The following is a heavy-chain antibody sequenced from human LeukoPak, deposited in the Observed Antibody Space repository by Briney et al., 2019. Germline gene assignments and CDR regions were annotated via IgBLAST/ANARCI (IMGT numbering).Heavy chain of an antibody. CDR3: AKGSLSLRQQLLTYYFDY. J-gene: IGHJ4*02. CDR2: TSGSGGST. V-gene: IGHV3-23*01. D-gene: IGHD6-13*01. Sequence: GGSLRLSCAASGFTFSSYAMSWVRQAPGKGPEWVSATSGSGGSTYYADSVKGRFTISRDNSKNTLYLQMNSLRVEDTAVYYCAKGSLSLRQQLLTYYFDYWGQGTLVTVSS. CDR1: GFTFSSYA.